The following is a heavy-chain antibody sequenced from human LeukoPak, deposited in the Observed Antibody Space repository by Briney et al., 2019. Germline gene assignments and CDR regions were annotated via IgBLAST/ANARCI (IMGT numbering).Heavy chain of an antibody. CDR3: AKARDGYNSWHH. CDR1: GFTFSNYG. J-gene: IGHJ5*02. D-gene: IGHD5-24*01. Sequence: SGGSLRLSCVGSGFTFSNYGMHWVRQGPGKGLEWVALIWYDGSRKFYSDSVRGRFTISRDNSKNTLYLEMDSLRDEDTATYYCAKARDGYNSWHHWGQRTLVTVSS. V-gene: IGHV3-33*03. CDR2: IWYDGSRK.